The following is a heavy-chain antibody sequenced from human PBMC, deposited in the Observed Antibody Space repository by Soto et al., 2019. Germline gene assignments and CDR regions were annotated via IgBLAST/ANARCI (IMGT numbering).Heavy chain of an antibody. J-gene: IGHJ5*02. CDR2: IYWDDDK. CDR3: AHIPNYYQYDWFDP. D-gene: IGHD3-16*01. CDR1: GFSLTTRGVG. V-gene: IGHV2-5*02. Sequence: QIALKESGPTLVKPTQTLTLTCTFSGFSLTTRGVGVGWIRQPPGKARACLALIYWDDDKRYSPSLQSRLSITNDTSKNQVVLTMTYVDPVDTATYYCAHIPNYYQYDWFDPWGQGTLVSVSS.